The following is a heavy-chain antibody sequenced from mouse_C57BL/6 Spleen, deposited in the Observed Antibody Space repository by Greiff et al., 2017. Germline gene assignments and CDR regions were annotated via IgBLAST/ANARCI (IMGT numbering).Heavy chain of an antibody. V-gene: IGHV5-15*01. CDR1: GFTFSDYG. CDR2: ISNLAYSI. Sequence: EVKLVESGGGLVQPGGSLKLSCAASGFTFSDYGMAWVRQAPRKGPEWVAFISNLAYSIYSADTVTGRFPISRENAKNTLYLEMSSLRSEDTAMYYCARPVYDYDGGRYCDVWGTGTTVTVSS. J-gene: IGHJ1*03. D-gene: IGHD2-4*01. CDR3: ARPVYDYDGGRYCDV.